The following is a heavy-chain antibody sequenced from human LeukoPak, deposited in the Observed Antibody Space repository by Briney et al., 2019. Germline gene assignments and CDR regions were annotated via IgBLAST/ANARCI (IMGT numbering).Heavy chain of an antibody. V-gene: IGHV3-33*01. CDR2: IWYDGSNK. CDR3: VRDAFGSFGEYNY. Sequence: GGSLRLSCAASGFIFRSYGIHWVRQAPAKGLEWVAVIWYDGSNKYYGDSVKGRFTISRDNSKNTVYLQMNSLRGEGTAVYYCVRDAFGSFGEYNYWGQGALVTVSS. CDR1: GFIFRSYG. J-gene: IGHJ4*02. D-gene: IGHD3-10*01.